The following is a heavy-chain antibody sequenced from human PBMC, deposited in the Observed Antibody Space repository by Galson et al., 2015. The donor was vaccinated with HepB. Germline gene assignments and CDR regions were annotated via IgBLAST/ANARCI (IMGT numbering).Heavy chain of an antibody. CDR3: AKSSKRWYGNWFDP. CDR2: IRYDGSNK. Sequence: SLRLSCAASGFTFSSYGMHWVRQAPGKGLEWVAFIRYDGSNKYYANSVKGRFTISRDNSKNTLYLQMNSLRAEDTAVYYCAKSSKRWYGNWFDPWGQGTLVTVSS. J-gene: IGHJ5*02. CDR1: GFTFSSYG. D-gene: IGHD6-13*01. V-gene: IGHV3-30*02.